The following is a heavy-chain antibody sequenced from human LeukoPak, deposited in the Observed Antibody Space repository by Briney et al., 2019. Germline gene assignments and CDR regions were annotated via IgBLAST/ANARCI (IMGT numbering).Heavy chain of an antibody. CDR3: ARVRYTNNWPNYFDY. J-gene: IGHJ4*02. CDR1: GGSIGSYY. V-gene: IGHV4-59*12. Sequence: PSETLSLTCTVSGGSIGSYYWSWLRQPPGKGLEWIGYIYYTETTNYNPSLKSRVTISIDTSKNQFSLKLSSVTAADTAVYYCARVRYTNNWPNYFDYWGQGTLVTVSS. CDR2: IYYTETT. D-gene: IGHD6-13*01.